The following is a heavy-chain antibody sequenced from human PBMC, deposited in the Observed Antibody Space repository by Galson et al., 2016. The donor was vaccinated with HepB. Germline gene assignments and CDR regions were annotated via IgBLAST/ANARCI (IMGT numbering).Heavy chain of an antibody. CDR1: GYSISSGFF. CDR2: IYRSGAS. Sequence: ETLSLTCTVSGYSISSGFFWGCFRQPPGKGLEWLGSIYRSGASYYNPSLKSRVTMSVDTSQNQYSLNLSSVTAADTAVYYCARDPMSGPDYWGQGALVTVSS. CDR3: ARDPMSGPDY. J-gene: IGHJ4*02. V-gene: IGHV4-38-2*02. D-gene: IGHD1-1*01.